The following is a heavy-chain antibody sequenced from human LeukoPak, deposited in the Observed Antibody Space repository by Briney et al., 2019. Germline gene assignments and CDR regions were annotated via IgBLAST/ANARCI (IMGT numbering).Heavy chain of an antibody. CDR1: GGSISSYY. V-gene: IGHV4-59*01. CDR2: IYYSGST. J-gene: IGHJ4*02. Sequence: SETLSLTCTVSGGSISSYYWSWIRQPPGKGLEWIGYIYYSGSTNYNPSLKSRVTISVDTSKNQFSLKLSSVTAADTAVYYCARQRIAADYWGRGTLVTVSS. D-gene: IGHD6-13*01. CDR3: ARQRIAADY.